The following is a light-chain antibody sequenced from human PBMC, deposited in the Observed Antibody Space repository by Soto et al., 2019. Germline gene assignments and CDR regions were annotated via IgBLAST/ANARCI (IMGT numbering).Light chain of an antibody. J-gene: IGLJ2*01. CDR3: AAWDDSLGGVV. CDR1: SSNIGSNY. V-gene: IGLV1-47*01. CDR2: RNN. Sequence: QAVVTQPPSASGTPGQRVTISCSGSSSNIGSNYVYWYQQLPGTAPKLLVYRNNQRPSGVPDRFSGSKSGTSASLAISGLRFEDEADYYCAAWDDSLGGVVIGGGTKLTVL.